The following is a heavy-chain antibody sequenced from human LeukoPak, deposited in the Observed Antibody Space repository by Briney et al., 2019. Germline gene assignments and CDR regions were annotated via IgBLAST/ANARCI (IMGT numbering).Heavy chain of an antibody. CDR2: INLGGST. J-gene: IGHJ4*02. D-gene: IGHD6-6*01. CDR1: GVSFNGYS. V-gene: IGHV4-34*01. Sequence: KASETLSLTCALYGVSFNGYSWSWIRQSPGKGLEWIGEINLGGSTNYNPSLKSRVTMTIDTSKKEVSLKLTSVTASDTSIYFCATSSKVVRPDSWDYWGQGTLVTVPS. CDR3: ATSSKVVRPDSWDY.